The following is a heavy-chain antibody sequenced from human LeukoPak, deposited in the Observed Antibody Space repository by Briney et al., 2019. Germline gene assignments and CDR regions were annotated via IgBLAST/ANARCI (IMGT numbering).Heavy chain of an antibody. CDR1: GFTFNNYA. V-gene: IGHV3-23*01. Sequence: PGGSLRLSCAVSGFTFNNYAMTWVRQAPGKGLEWVSGVSGSGDSTYHADPVKGRLSISRDNSKNTLYLQMNSLRAEDTAVYYCAKGDSGGYYLGYWYFDLWGRGTLVTVSS. D-gene: IGHD3-22*01. CDR3: AKGDSGGYYLGYWYFDL. J-gene: IGHJ2*01. CDR2: VSGSGDST.